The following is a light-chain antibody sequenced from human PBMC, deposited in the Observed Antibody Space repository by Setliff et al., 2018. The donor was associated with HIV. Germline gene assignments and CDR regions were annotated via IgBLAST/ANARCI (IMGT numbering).Light chain of an antibody. J-gene: IGLJ1*01. CDR2: QAT. Sequence: QSALTQPASVSGSPGQSITISCTGTSSGVGRYNLVSWYQQHPGKAPKLMIYQATKRPSGVSNRFSGSKSGNTASLTISGLQAEDEADYYCCSNTGSNTYVLGTGTKVTVL. V-gene: IGLV2-23*01. CDR3: CSNTGSNTYV. CDR1: SSGVGRYNL.